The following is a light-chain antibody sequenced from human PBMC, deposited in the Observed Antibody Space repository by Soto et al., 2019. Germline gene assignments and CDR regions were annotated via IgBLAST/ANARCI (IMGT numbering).Light chain of an antibody. V-gene: IGKV3-20*01. Sequence: EIVLTQSPGTLSLSPGERATLSCRASQSVSSSYLAWYQQKPGQAPRLLIYGASSRATGIPERFSGSGSGTDFTLTISRLEPEDFVVYYCQHYCSSPLVTFGQGTRLEIK. CDR1: QSVSSSY. J-gene: IGKJ5*01. CDR2: GAS. CDR3: QHYCSSPLVT.